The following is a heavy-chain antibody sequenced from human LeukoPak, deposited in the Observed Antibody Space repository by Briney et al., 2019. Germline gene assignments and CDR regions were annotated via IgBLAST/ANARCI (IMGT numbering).Heavy chain of an antibody. CDR2: IYSTGST. CDR1: GGSISSHY. CDR3: ATSIFGVVHYWYFDL. V-gene: IGHV4-59*11. J-gene: IGHJ2*01. Sequence: SETLSLTCTVSGGSISSHYWSWIRQPPGKGLEWIGYIYSTGSTSYNPSLKSRVTISGDTSKNQFSLKLTSVTAADTAFYYCATSIFGVVHYWYFDLWGRGTLVTVSS. D-gene: IGHD3-3*01.